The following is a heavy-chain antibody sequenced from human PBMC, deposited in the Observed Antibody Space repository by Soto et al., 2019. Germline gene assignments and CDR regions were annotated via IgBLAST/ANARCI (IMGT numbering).Heavy chain of an antibody. D-gene: IGHD3-10*01. V-gene: IGHV3-23*01. CDR1: GFTFSTYA. Sequence: EVQLLESGGDLVQSGGSLRLSCVTSGFTFSTYAMSWVRQAPGKGLEWVSAISGSGDRTYHADSVKGRFTISRDKSKNTVSLQMNSLGAEDTAIYYCARSRRWGSGYYSVDYWGQGTLVTVSS. CDR3: ARSRRWGSGYYSVDY. CDR2: ISGSGDRT. J-gene: IGHJ4*02.